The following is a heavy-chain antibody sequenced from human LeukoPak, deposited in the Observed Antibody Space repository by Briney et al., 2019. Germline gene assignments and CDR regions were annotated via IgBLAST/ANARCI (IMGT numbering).Heavy chain of an antibody. CDR2: INSDGSSI. V-gene: IGHV3-74*01. CDR1: GITLSNYW. J-gene: IGHJ4*02. Sequence: GGSLRLSRAASGITLSNYWMHWVRQAPGKGLVWVSRINSDGSSITYADSVKGRFTISRDNARNTLYLQMNSLRAEDTAVYYCARRGLNSSPIWGQGTLVTVSS. CDR3: ARRGLNSSPI. D-gene: IGHD6-13*01.